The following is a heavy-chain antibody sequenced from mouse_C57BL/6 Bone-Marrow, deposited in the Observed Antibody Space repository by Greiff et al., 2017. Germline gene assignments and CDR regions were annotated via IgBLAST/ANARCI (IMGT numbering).Heavy chain of an antibody. J-gene: IGHJ2*01. Sequence: QVQLQQSGAELARPGASVKLSCKASGYTFTSYGISWVKQRTGQGLEWIGEIYPRSGNTYYNEKFKGKATLTADKSSSTEYMELRSLTSEDSAVYFCARNYYDYDYFDYWGQGTTLTVSS. CDR3: ARNYYDYDYFDY. D-gene: IGHD2-4*01. V-gene: IGHV1-81*01. CDR1: GYTFTSYG. CDR2: IYPRSGNT.